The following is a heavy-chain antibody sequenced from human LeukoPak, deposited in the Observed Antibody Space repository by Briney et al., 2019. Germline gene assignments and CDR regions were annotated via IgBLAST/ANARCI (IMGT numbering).Heavy chain of an antibody. J-gene: IGHJ4*02. D-gene: IGHD2-8*01. V-gene: IGHV3-23*01. CDR3: AKDLRIRAGVPDY. Sequence: GGSLRLSCAASGFTFGNYAMGWVRQAPGKAMEWVSSISDSGGSTFYADSVKGRFTISRDSSKNTLCQQMNSLRAEDTAVYYCAKDLRIRAGVPDYWGQGTLVTVSS. CDR2: ISDSGGST. CDR1: GFTFGNYA.